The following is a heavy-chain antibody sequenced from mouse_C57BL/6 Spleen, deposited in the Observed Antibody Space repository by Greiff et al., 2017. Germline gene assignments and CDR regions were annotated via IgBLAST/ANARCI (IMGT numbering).Heavy chain of an antibody. J-gene: IGHJ3*01. CDR3: AIEGSYDYDEGWFAY. CDR1: GYTFTSYW. Sequence: QVQLQQSGAELVKPGASVKMSCKASGYTFTSYWITWVKQRPGQGLEWIGDIYPGSGSTNYNQKFKGKATLTVDKSSSTAYMQLSSLTSEDSAVYYCAIEGSYDYDEGWFAYWGQGTLVTVSA. CDR2: IYPGSGST. V-gene: IGHV1-55*01. D-gene: IGHD2-4*01.